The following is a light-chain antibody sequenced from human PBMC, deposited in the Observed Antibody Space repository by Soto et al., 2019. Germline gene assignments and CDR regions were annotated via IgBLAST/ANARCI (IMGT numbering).Light chain of an antibody. CDR1: QSVSSNY. Sequence: LSQSVGAVSLSQGETATLSCRASQSVSSNYLAWYQQKPGQAPRLIMYGASNRATGIPDRFSGSGSGTDFTLTINRLEPEDFAVYYCQQRLNLFTFGGVTKV. J-gene: IGKJ4*01. CDR3: QQRLNLFT. V-gene: IGKV3D-20*02. CDR2: GAS.